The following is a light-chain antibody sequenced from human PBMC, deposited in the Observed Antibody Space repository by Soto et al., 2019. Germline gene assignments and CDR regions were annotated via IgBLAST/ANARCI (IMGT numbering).Light chain of an antibody. Sequence: EIVLTQSPATLSLSPGERATLSCRASQGVSSYLAWYQQEPGQAPRLLIYDASNRATGIPARFSGSGPGTDFTLTISSLEPEDFAVYYCQQRSDWRYTFGQGTKLEIK. CDR3: QQRSDWRYT. V-gene: IGKV3D-11*01. J-gene: IGKJ2*01. CDR1: QGVSSY. CDR2: DAS.